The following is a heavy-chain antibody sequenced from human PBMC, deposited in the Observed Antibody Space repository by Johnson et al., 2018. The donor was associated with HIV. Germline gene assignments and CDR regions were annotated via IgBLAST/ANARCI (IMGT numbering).Heavy chain of an antibody. CDR3: ARGGLGFQNIHDPFDI. CDR2: IRSKAYGGTT. J-gene: IGHJ3*02. D-gene: IGHD1/OR15-1a*01. V-gene: IGHV3-71*04. Sequence: VQLVESGGGLIQPGGSLRLSCAASGFTVSSNYMSWVRQAPGKGLEWVGFIRSKAYGGTTEYAASVKGRFTISRDDSKSIAYLKMNSLRAEDTALYYCARGGLGFQNIHDPFDIWGQGTMVTVSS. CDR1: GFTVSSNY.